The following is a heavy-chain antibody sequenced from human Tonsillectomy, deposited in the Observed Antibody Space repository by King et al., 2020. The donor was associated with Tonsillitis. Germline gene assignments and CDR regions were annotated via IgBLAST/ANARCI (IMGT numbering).Heavy chain of an antibody. CDR3: ARVGYVDEAFDY. CDR1: GLSFRGYG. V-gene: IGHV3-7*03. Sequence: GGGGVGGGGAVRVSGAAAGLSFRGYGMRGVRQARGKGLEWVANIRQEGGVVNYVASVKGRFIISRDKAKNSVYLQMNGLRAEDTALYSCARVGYVDEAFDYWGQGTLVTVSS. J-gene: IGHJ4*02. CDR2: IRQEGGVV. D-gene: IGHD3-16*01.